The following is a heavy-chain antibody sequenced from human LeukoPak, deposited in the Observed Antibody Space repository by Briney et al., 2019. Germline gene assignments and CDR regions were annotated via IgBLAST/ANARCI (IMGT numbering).Heavy chain of an antibody. Sequence: ASVKVSCKASGYTFIGYYIHWERQAPGQGLDWMGWINPNSGGTNYAQKFQGRVTMTRDTSISTAYMELSRLRSDDTAVYYCARAHGDHLYKYFDPWGQGTLVTVSS. CDR1: GYTFIGYY. D-gene: IGHD4-17*01. CDR2: INPNSGGT. J-gene: IGHJ5*02. V-gene: IGHV1-2*02. CDR3: ARAHGDHLYKYFDP.